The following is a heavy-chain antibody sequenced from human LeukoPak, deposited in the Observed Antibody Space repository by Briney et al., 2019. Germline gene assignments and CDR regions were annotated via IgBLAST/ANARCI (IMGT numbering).Heavy chain of an antibody. J-gene: IGHJ4*02. CDR3: ARGGPLGDTNRFDF. D-gene: IGHD2-8*01. Sequence: GGSLRLSCAASGFTFTAYAMHWVRQAPGKGLEWVALLAYDGTNEAYTNSVKGRFTISRDNSKNTVFLQMDNLRLDDTAVYYCARGGPLGDTNRFDFWGQGALSPSPQ. CDR1: GFTFTAYA. CDR2: LAYDGTNE. V-gene: IGHV3-30*04.